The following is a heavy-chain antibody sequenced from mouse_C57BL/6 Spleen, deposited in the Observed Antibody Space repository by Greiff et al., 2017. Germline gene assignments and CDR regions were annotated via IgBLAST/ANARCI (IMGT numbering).Heavy chain of an antibody. D-gene: IGHD1-1*01. J-gene: IGHJ1*03. V-gene: IGHV3-6*01. CDR3: AREGAGSSYWYFDV. Sequence: EVKLQESGPGLVKPSQSLSLTCSVTGYSITSGYYWNWIRQFPGNKLEWMGYISYDGSNNYNPSLKNRISITRDTSKNQFFLKLNSVTTEDTATYYCAREGAGSSYWYFDVWGTGTTVTVSS. CDR1: GYSITSGYY. CDR2: ISYDGSN.